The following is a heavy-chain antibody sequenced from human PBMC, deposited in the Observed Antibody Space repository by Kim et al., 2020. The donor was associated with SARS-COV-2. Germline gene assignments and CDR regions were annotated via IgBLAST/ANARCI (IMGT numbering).Heavy chain of an antibody. CDR1: GGSVSSGSYY. V-gene: IGHV4-61*01. Sequence: SETLSLTCTVSGGSVSSGSYYWSWIRQPPGKGLEWNGYLNYSAGTNYSPSLGSRVTISVDTSKNQFSLKLSSVTAADTDVYYCARERDTEAYFDSRGQGTLVTVSS. J-gene: IGHJ4*02. D-gene: IGHD5-18*01. CDR2: LNYSAGT. CDR3: ARERDTEAYFDS.